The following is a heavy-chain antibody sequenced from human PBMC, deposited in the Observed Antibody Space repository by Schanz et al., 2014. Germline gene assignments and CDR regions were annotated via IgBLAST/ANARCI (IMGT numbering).Heavy chain of an antibody. Sequence: PGGSLRLSCAASGFTFSSYAMHWVRQAPGKGLEWVALISNDGSIKYYADSVEGRFTISRDNSRNTLYLQMNTLRAEDTAVYYCARDRGYCSGGSCLTFDYWGQGTLVTVSS. CDR1: GFTFSSYA. V-gene: IGHV3-30-3*01. J-gene: IGHJ4*02. CDR2: ISNDGSIK. CDR3: ARDRGYCSGGSCLTFDY. D-gene: IGHD2-15*01.